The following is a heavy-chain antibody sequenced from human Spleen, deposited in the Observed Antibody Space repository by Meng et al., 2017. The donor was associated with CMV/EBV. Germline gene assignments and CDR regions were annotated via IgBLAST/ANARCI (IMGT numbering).Heavy chain of an antibody. D-gene: IGHD5-18*01. CDR2: ISSGRVYI. Sequence: ASGFTFSTYTMIWVRQAPGKGLEWVSSISSGRVYIYYADSVKGRFTISRDNAKNSLYLQMNSLRVEDTAVYYCARDPVDKADHRFDPWGQGTLVTVSS. J-gene: IGHJ5*02. CDR1: GFTFSTYT. V-gene: IGHV3-21*01. CDR3: ARDPVDKADHRFDP.